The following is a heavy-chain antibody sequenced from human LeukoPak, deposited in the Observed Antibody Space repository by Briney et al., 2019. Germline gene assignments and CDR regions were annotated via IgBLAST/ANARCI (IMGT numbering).Heavy chain of an antibody. CDR2: IRYDGTNK. CDR3: AKVGSGWYGVDY. CDR1: KIIFSGYG. Sequence: PGGSLRLSCVASKIIFSGYGIHWVRQAPGKGLDGVAFIRYDGTNKYYTDSVKGRFTISRYNSKNTLYLQMNSLRDDDTAVYYCAKVGSGWYGVDYWGRGALVSVSS. D-gene: IGHD6-19*01. J-gene: IGHJ4*02. V-gene: IGHV3-30*02.